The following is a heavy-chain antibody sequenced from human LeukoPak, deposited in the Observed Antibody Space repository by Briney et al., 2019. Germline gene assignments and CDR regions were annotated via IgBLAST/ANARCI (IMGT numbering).Heavy chain of an antibody. D-gene: IGHD5-18*01. CDR3: ARLDPGNYFDY. Sequence: PGGSLRLSCAASGFTASSNYMIWVRQAPGKGLEWVSVIYSGGSTYYADSVKGRFTMSRDNSKNTLYLQMNSLRAEDTAVYYCARLDPGNYFDYWGQGNLVTVSS. J-gene: IGHJ4*02. CDR1: GFTASSNY. V-gene: IGHV3-66*01. CDR2: IYSGGST.